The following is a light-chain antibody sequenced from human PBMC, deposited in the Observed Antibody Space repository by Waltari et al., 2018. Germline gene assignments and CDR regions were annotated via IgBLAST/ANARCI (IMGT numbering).Light chain of an antibody. J-gene: IGLJ2*01. CDR3: CTYAGSTSVI. Sequence: SALTQPASVSGSPGQSITISCTGISSDVGSYNLVSWYKHHPGKAPKLMIYEGSKRPSGVSNRFSASKSDNTASLTISGLQAEDEGDYYCCTYAGSTSVIFGGGTKVTVL. V-gene: IGLV2-23*01. CDR2: EGS. CDR1: SSDVGSYNL.